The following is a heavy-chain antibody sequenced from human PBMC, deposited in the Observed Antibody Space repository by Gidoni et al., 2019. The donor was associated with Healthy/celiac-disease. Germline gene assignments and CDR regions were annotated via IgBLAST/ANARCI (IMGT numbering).Heavy chain of an antibody. CDR2: IIPIFGTA. V-gene: IGHV1-69*06. Sequence: QVQLVQSGAVVQKPGSLVKVSFKASGGPFSSYAISWVRQAPGQGLEWMGGIIPIFGTANYAQKFQGRVTITADKSTSTAYMELSSLRSEDTAVYYCARGVATHNWFDPWGQGTLVTVSS. D-gene: IGHD5-12*01. CDR1: GGPFSSYA. J-gene: IGHJ5*02. CDR3: ARGVATHNWFDP.